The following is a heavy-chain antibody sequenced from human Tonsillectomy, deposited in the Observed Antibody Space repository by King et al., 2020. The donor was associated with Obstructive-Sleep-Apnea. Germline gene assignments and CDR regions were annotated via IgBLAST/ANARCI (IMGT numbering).Heavy chain of an antibody. J-gene: IGHJ4*02. CDR1: GFIFSNYG. V-gene: IGHV3-30*02. CDR3: GKSVGDVYSSACPDN. D-gene: IGHD6-25*01. Sequence: VQLVESGGGVVQPGGSLRLSCTASGFIFSNYGMHWVRQAPGKGLEWGAFIRYDGTNRYYADSVKGRFTISRDNSKNTLYLKMSSLRAEDTAIYYCGKSVGDVYSSACPDNWGQGNLVSVSS. CDR2: IRYDGTNR.